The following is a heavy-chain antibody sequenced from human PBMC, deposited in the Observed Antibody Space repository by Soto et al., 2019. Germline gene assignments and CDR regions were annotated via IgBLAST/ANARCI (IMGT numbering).Heavy chain of an antibody. CDR1: GFTFSSYG. CDR3: AEDHLGVGLDV. J-gene: IGHJ6*02. D-gene: IGHD1-26*01. CDR2: ISYDGSNK. Sequence: QVQLVESGGGVVQPGRSLRLSCAASGFTFSSYGMHWVRQAPGKGLEWVAVISYDGSNKYYADSVKGRFTISRDNSKNTLYLQMNSLRAEDTAVYYCAEDHLGVGLDVWGQGTTVTVSS. V-gene: IGHV3-30*18.